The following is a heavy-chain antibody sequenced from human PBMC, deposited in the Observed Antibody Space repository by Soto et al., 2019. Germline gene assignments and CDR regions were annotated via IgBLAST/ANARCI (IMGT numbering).Heavy chain of an antibody. V-gene: IGHV4-59*01. CDR2: IYYSGST. CDR1: GGSISSYY. CDR3: ARYSYGLFDY. J-gene: IGHJ4*02. D-gene: IGHD5-18*01. Sequence: SETLSLTCTVSGGSISSYYWSWIRQPPGKGLEWIGYIYYSGSTNYNPSLKSRVTISVDTSKNQFSLKLSSVTAADTAVYYCARYSYGLFDYWGQGALVTVSS.